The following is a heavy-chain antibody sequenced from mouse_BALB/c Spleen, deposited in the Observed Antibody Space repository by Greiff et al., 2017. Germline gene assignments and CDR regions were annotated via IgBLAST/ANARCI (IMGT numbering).Heavy chain of an antibody. D-gene: IGHD2-4*01. V-gene: IGHV14-3*02. CDR2: IDPANGNT. J-gene: IGHJ2*01. CDR3: ASYDYDVGLAY. Sequence: EVKLQESGAELVKPGASVKLSCTASGFNIKDTYMHWVKQRPEQGLEWIGRIDPANGNTKYDPKFQGKATITADTSSNTAYLQLSSLTSEDTAVYYCASYDYDVGLAYWGQGTTLTVSS. CDR1: GFNIKDTY.